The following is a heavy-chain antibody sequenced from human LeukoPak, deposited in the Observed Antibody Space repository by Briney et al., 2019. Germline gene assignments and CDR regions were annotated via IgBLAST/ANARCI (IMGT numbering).Heavy chain of an antibody. V-gene: IGHV3-30*02. CDR3: ARANTYYYDSSGYYEEFDY. CDR1: GFTFSSYG. D-gene: IGHD3-22*01. Sequence: GGSLRLSCAASGFTFSSYGMHWVRQAPGKGLEWVAFIRYDGSNKYYADSVKGRFTISRDNAKNSLYLQMNSLRAEDTAVYYCARANTYYYDSSGYYEEFDYWGQGTLVTVSS. CDR2: IRYDGSNK. J-gene: IGHJ4*02.